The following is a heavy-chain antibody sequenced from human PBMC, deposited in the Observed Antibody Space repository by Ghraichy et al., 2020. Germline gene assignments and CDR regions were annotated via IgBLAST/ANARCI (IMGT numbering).Heavy chain of an antibody. J-gene: IGHJ6*02. CDR1: GDSVSSNSAA. CDR3: ARVPNTVVRGIVYSSYGLDV. CDR2: TYYKSKWYS. V-gene: IGHV6-1*01. Sequence: SQTLSLTCAISGDSVSSNSAAWTWIRQSPSRGLEWLGRTYYKSKWYSDYAVSVKSRMTINPDTSKNQFSLQLNSVTPEDTAVFYCARVPNTVVRGIVYSSYGLDVWGQGTTVTVSS. D-gene: IGHD3-10*01.